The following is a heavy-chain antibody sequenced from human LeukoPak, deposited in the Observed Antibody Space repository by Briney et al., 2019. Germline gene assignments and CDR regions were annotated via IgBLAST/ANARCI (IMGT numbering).Heavy chain of an antibody. CDR2: ISAYNGNT. J-gene: IGHJ5*02. Sequence: ASVKVSCKASGYTFTSYGISWVRQAPGQGHEWMGWISAYNGNTNYAQKLQGRVTMTTDTSTSTAYMELRSLRSDDTAVYYCARDGRRVATSIQNWFDPWGQGTLVTVSS. D-gene: IGHD1-1*01. V-gene: IGHV1-18*01. CDR1: GYTFTSYG. CDR3: ARDGRRVATSIQNWFDP.